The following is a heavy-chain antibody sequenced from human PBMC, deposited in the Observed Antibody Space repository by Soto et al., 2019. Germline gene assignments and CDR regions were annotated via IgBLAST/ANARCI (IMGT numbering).Heavy chain of an antibody. CDR2: IYYSGST. D-gene: IGHD3-3*01. Sequence: ASETLSLTCTVSVGSISSGGYYWSWIRQHPGKGLEWIGYIYYSGSTYYNPSLKSRVTISVDTSKNQSSLKLSSVTAADTAVYYCARVLDFWSGYVPYAMDVWGQGTTVTVSS. CDR1: VGSISSGGYY. V-gene: IGHV4-31*03. J-gene: IGHJ6*02. CDR3: ARVLDFWSGYVPYAMDV.